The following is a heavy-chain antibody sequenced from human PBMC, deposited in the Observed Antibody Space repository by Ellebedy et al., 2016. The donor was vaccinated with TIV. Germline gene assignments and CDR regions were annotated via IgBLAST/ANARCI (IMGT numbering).Heavy chain of an antibody. Sequence: MPSETLSLTCTVSGSSLNNFYWSWIRQSPGKGLEWIGYIYYGGTTHYNPSLRSRATISADTSKNQFSLSLTSVTAADTAIYYCARGGGSGYFYGIPRYYFDSWGQGTLVTVSS. CDR1: GSSLNNFY. J-gene: IGHJ4*02. CDR3: ARGGGSGYFYGIPRYYFDS. CDR2: IYYGGTT. D-gene: IGHD3-22*01. V-gene: IGHV4-59*01.